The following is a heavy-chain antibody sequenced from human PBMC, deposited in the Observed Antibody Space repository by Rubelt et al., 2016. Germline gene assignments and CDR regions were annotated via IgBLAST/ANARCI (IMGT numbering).Heavy chain of an antibody. CDR3: ARVGFYYDSGSYVD. CDR1: GYTFTSYY. D-gene: IGHD3-10*01. J-gene: IGHJ4*02. CDR2: INPSGGST. Sequence: QVQLVQSGAEVKKPGASVKVSCKASGYTFTSYYMHWVRQAPGQGLEWMGIINPSGGSTTYAQKFQGGVTMTRETSTSTGYMDLSSLRCEDTAVYYCARVGFYYDSGSYVDWGQGTLVTVSS. V-gene: IGHV1-46*01.